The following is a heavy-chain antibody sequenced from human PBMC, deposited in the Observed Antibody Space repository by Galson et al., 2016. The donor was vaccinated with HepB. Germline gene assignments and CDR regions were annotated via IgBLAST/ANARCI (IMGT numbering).Heavy chain of an antibody. CDR2: VYAGGGVT. CDR3: ARDSGRTAADKFDY. Sequence: SLRLSCAASGFTFSTSTMSWVRQAPGMGLEWVSGVYAGGGVTFYADSVKGRFTISRDNFGNTLFLQMNSLRAEDTAIYYCARDSGRTAADKFDYWDQGTLVTVSS. J-gene: IGHJ4*02. CDR1: GFTFSTST. D-gene: IGHD6-13*01. V-gene: IGHV3-23*01.